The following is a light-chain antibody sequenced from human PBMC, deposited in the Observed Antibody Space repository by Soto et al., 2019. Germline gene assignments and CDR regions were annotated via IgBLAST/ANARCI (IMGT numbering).Light chain of an antibody. V-gene: IGKV3-15*01. CDR3: QQYDNWPHT. CDR1: QSISNN. CDR2: GAS. Sequence: EIVMTQSPVTLSASPGERATLSCRASQSISNNLAWHQQKPGQAPRLLIYGASTRATCIPARFSGSGSGTEFTLTISSLQSEDFAVYYCQQYDNWPHTFGQGTKLEI. J-gene: IGKJ2*01.